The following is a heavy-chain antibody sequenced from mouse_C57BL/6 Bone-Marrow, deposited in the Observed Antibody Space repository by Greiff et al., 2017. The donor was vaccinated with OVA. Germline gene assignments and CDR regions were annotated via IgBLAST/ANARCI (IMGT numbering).Heavy chain of an antibody. CDR2: IHPNSGST. CDR3: ARGGLRRRDWFAY. Sequence: VQRVESGAELVKPGASVKLSCKASGYTFTSYWMHWVKQRPGQGLEWIGMIHPNSGSTNYNEKFKSKATLTVDKSSSTAYMQLSSLTSEDSAVYYCARGGLRRRDWFAYWGQGTLVTVSA. CDR1: GYTFTSYW. V-gene: IGHV1-64*01. J-gene: IGHJ3*01. D-gene: IGHD2-4*01.